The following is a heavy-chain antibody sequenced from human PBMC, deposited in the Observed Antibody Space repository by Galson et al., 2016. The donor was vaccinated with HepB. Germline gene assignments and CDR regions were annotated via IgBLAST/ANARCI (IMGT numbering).Heavy chain of an antibody. J-gene: IGHJ1*01. Sequence: SETLSPTCSVSGGSISGVYWSWTRQPPGKGLEWIAYMRDSGNTHYNPSLKSRVTISVDTSIYQFSLRLSSVTAADTAVYYCARSGGSAGMHWGQGTLVTVSS. V-gene: IGHV4-59*08. D-gene: IGHD3-10*01. CDR1: GGSISGVY. CDR2: MRDSGNT. CDR3: ARSGGSAGMH.